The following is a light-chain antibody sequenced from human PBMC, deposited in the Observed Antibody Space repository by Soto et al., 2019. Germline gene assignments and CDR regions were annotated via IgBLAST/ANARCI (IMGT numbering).Light chain of an antibody. CDR1: SSNIGSNY. CDR3: AAWDDSLSASA. Sequence: QSVLTQPPSASGTPGQRVTISCSGSSSNIGSNYVYWYQQLPGTAPKLLIYRNNQRPSGVPDRFSGSKSGTSASLAISGLRSEDEADYYCAAWDDSLSASAFGGGTKLTVL. J-gene: IGLJ2*01. V-gene: IGLV1-47*01. CDR2: RNN.